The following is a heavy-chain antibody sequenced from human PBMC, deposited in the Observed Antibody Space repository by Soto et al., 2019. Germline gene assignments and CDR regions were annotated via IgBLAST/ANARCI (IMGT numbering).Heavy chain of an antibody. D-gene: IGHD2-8*01. Sequence: QVQLQESGPGLVKPSQTLSVTCTVSGGSVSSDDYSWSWIRQHPGKGLEWIGYIRDSGSTYYNPSREGRVTISVDPSKNQFSLRLRSVTAADTAVYYCARAMANYFDYWGQGTLVTASS. V-gene: IGHV4-31*03. CDR1: GGSVSSDDYS. J-gene: IGHJ4*02. CDR2: IRDSGST. CDR3: ARAMANYFDY.